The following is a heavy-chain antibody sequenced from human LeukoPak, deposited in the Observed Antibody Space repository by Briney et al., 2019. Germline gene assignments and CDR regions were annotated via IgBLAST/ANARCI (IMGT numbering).Heavy chain of an antibody. CDR1: GFTFKKYA. CDR3: ARDGVGAWFGDNDAFDI. CDR2: INDSGGDT. J-gene: IGHJ3*02. V-gene: IGHV3-21*01. D-gene: IGHD3-10*01. Sequence: GGSLRLSCAPSGFTFKKYAMTWVRQAPGKGLEWVSIINDSGGDTKYADSVKGRFTISRDNAKNSLYLQMNSLRAEDTAVYYCARDGVGAWFGDNDAFDIWGQGTMVTVSS.